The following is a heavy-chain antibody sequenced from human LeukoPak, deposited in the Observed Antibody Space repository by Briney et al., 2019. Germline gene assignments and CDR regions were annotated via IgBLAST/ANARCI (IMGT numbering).Heavy chain of an antibody. CDR3: ARDGAYDYVWGSYRPPGPVDY. CDR1: GGSISSSSYY. V-gene: IGHV4-39*07. CDR2: IYYSGST. Sequence: SETLSLTCTVSGGSISSSSYYWGWIRQPPGKGLEWIGSIYYSGSTYYNPSLKSRDTISVDTSKNQFSLKLSSVTAADTAVYYCARDGAYDYVWGSYRPPGPVDYWGQGTLVTVSS. J-gene: IGHJ4*02. D-gene: IGHD3-16*02.